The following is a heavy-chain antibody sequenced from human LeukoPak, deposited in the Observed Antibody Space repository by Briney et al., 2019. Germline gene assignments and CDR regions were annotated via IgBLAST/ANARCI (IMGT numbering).Heavy chain of an antibody. D-gene: IGHD6-19*01. V-gene: IGHV3-30-3*01. CDR2: ISYDGSNK. CDR1: GFTFSSYA. J-gene: IGHJ4*02. Sequence: PGRSLRLSCAASGFTFSSYAMHWVRQAPGKGLEWVAVISYDGSNKYYADSVKGRFTISRDNSKNTLYLQMNSLRAEDTAVYYCARGPLGIAVAGTSGYFDYWGQGTLVTVSS. CDR3: ARGPLGIAVAGTSGYFDY.